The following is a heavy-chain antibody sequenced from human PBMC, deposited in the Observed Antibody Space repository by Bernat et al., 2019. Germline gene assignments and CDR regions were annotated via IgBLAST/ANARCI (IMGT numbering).Heavy chain of an antibody. V-gene: IGHV3-30*18. D-gene: IGHD3-3*01. Sequence: QVQLVESGGGVVQPGRSLRLSCAASGFTFSSYGMHWVRQAPGKGLEWVAVISYDGSNKYYADSVKGRFTISRDNSKNTLYLQMNSLRAEDTAVYYCAKDQGRFLEWLLCFDYWGQGILVTVSS. J-gene: IGHJ4*02. CDR2: ISYDGSNK. CDR3: AKDQGRFLEWLLCFDY. CDR1: GFTFSSYG.